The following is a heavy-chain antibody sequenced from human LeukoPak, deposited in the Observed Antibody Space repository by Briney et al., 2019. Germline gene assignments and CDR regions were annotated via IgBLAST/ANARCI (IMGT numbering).Heavy chain of an antibody. Sequence: PSETLSLTCTVSGGSISSSNYYWSWIRQPAGKGLEWIGRIYASGSTYYNPSLKSRVTISVDTSKNQFSVKLTSVTAADTAVYFCARDDWVYWGQGTLVTVSS. D-gene: IGHD3-9*01. J-gene: IGHJ4*02. CDR3: ARDDWVY. CDR2: IYASGST. CDR1: GGSISSSNYY. V-gene: IGHV4-61*02.